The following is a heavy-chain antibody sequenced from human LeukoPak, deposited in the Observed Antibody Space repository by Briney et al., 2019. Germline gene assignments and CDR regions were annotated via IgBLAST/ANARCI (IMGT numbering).Heavy chain of an antibody. CDR1: GYTFTSYG. J-gene: IGHJ3*02. CDR3: ARVMGTVTPDAFDI. D-gene: IGHD4-17*01. Sequence: SVKVSCKASGYTFTSYGISWVRQAPGQGLEWMGWISPYNGHTNYAQKLQGRVTMTTDTSTSTAYMELRSLRSDDTAIYYCARVMGTVTPDAFDIWGQGTMVTVSS. V-gene: IGHV1-18*04. CDR2: ISPYNGHT.